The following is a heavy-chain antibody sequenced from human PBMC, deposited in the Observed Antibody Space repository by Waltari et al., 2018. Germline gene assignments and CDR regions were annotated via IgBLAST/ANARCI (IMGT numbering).Heavy chain of an antibody. CDR2: MNPNSGNT. V-gene: IGHV1-8*01. D-gene: IGHD3-22*01. CDR3: ARGVDTMIVVVDY. Sequence: NWVRQATGQGLEWMGWMNPNSGNTGYAQKFQGRVTMTRNTSISTAYMELSSLRSEDTAVYYCARGVDTMIVVVDYWGQGTLVTVSS. J-gene: IGHJ4*02.